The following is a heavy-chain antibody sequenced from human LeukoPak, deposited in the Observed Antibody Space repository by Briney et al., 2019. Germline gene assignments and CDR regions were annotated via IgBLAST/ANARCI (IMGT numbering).Heavy chain of an antibody. CDR1: GLTFSNAW. CDR2: IKSKKDGETT. J-gene: IGHJ3*02. CDR3: ITDPGEWEPI. D-gene: IGHD1-26*01. V-gene: IGHV3-15*01. Sequence: GGSLRLSCAASGLTFSNAWMSWVRQAPGKGLEWVGRIKSKKDGETTDYGAPVKDRFIISRDDSENTLYLQMNGLKVEDTAVYYCITDPGEWEPIWGQGTMVTVSS.